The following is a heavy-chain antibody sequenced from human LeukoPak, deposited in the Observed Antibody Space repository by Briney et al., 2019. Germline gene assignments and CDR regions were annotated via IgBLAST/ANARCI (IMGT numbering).Heavy chain of an antibody. V-gene: IGHV4-30-4*01. CDR3: ARDTQIDGVDY. Sequence: SQTLSLTCTVSGGSISSGDYYWSWIRQPPGKGLEWIGYISYSGSSYYNPSLKSRVTLSLDTSKNQFTLKLCSVTAADTAVYYCARDTQIDGVDYWGQGTLVTVSS. J-gene: IGHJ4*02. D-gene: IGHD2-21*01. CDR1: GGSISSGDYY. CDR2: ISYSGSS.